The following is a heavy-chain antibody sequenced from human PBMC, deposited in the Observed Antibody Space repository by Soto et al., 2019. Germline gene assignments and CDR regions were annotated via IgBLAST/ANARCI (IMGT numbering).Heavy chain of an antibody. D-gene: IGHD2-2*01. Sequence: GGSLSLSCAASGLSFSHAWMNWVRQAPGKGLGWVGRINSDGSSTSYADSVKGRFTISRDNAKNTLYLQMNSLRAEDTAVYYCARDHQAIVVVPADWDQNYYYGMDVWGQETTVTVSS. CDR1: GLSFSHAW. V-gene: IGHV3-74*01. J-gene: IGHJ6*02. CDR3: ARDHQAIVVVPADWDQNYYYGMDV. CDR2: INSDGSST.